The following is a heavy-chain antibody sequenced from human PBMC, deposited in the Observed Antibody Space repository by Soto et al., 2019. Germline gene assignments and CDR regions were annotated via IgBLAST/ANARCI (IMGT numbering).Heavy chain of an antibody. CDR2: ISSTSGGSAK. D-gene: IGHD3-16*01. V-gene: IGHV3-48*01. J-gene: IGHJ5*02. CDR1: EFSFSTYG. CDR3: SRHWGLYSSESDAYIPHLGT. Sequence: GGSLRLSFTTSEFSFSTYGMNWVRQAPGRGIEWVSFISSTSGGSAKSYADSVWCRFTVSKNLAQNSLYLQMSTLSAEDTAVYYCSRHWGLYSSESDAYIPHLGTWGQGTLVSVPS.